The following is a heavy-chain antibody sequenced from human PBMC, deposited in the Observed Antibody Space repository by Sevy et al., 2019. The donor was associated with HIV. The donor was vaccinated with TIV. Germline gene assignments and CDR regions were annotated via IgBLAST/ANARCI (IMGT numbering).Heavy chain of an antibody. D-gene: IGHD4-17*01. CDR2: IYWDDYK. V-gene: IGHV2-5*02. CDR3: AHWLYGDYVTNFYY. J-gene: IGHJ4*02. Sequence: SGPTLVKPTQTLTLTCTFSGISLSTSGMGVGWIRQPPGKALEWLALIYWDDYKRYIPFLKARLTILKVTSKNQVILTMTNMDPVATATYYCAHWLYGDYVTNFYYWGQGTLVTVSS. CDR1: GISLSTSGMG.